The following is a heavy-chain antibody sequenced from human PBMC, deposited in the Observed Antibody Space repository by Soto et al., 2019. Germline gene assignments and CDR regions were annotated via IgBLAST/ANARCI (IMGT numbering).Heavy chain of an antibody. J-gene: IGHJ6*02. V-gene: IGHV3-74*01. CDR1: GFTFTSYW. D-gene: IGHD2-21*01. Sequence: EVQLVESGGGLVQPGGSLRLCCAASGFTFTSYWMNWVRQAPGKGLVWVSRINSDGSTTGYVDSVKGRFTSSRDNAKNTLYLQMNSLRAEDTAVYYCARRDQLAYYYGMDVWGQGTTVTVSS. CDR2: INSDGSTT. CDR3: ARRDQLAYYYGMDV.